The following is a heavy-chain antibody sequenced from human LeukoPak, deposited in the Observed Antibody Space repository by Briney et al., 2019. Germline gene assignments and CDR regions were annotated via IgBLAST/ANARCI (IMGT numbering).Heavy chain of an antibody. CDR3: AKSQLRYCSGGSCFDAFDI. CDR1: GFTFSSYE. J-gene: IGHJ3*02. CDR2: ISSSGSTI. Sequence: GGSLRLSCAASGFTFSSYEMNWVRQAPGKGLEWVSYISSSGSTIYYADSVKGRFTISRDNSKNTLYLQMHSLRAEDTALYYCAKSQLRYCSGGSCFDAFDIWGQGAMVTVSS. D-gene: IGHD2-15*01. V-gene: IGHV3-48*03.